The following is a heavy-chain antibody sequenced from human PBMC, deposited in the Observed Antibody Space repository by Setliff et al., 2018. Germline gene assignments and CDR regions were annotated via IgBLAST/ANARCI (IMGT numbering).Heavy chain of an antibody. CDR3: ARDPAEKPGMDY. J-gene: IGHJ4*02. CDR1: GFTFSSYW. D-gene: IGHD2-15*01. CDR2: ISNSDPTL. Sequence: GGSLRLSCAASGFTFSSYWMHWVRQAPGKGLEWISYISNSDPTLYYADSVKGRFTVSSDNAKNSLYLQMNSLRAEDTAVYYCARDPAEKPGMDYWGQGTLVTVSS. V-gene: IGHV3-48*04.